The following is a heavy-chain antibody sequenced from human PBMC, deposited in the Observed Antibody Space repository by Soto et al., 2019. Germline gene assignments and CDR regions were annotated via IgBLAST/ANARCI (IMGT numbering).Heavy chain of an antibody. J-gene: IGHJ4*02. CDR3: AGESALMTTVPLRH. CDR2: VIPIYGSP. D-gene: IGHD4-17*01. V-gene: IGHV1-69*01. CDR1: GGTFNTST. Sequence: VQLVQSGAEVREPGSSVKVSCKASGGTFNTSTITWVRQAPGLGLDYMGGVIPIYGSPYYARKFQGRVTITADVSTSTAYMVMNSLRSGDTAVYYCAGESALMTTVPLRHWGQGTLVTVSS.